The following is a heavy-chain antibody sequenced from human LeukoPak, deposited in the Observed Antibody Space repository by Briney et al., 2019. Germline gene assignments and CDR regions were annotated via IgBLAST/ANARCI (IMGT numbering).Heavy chain of an antibody. CDR2: IYYSGST. CDR1: GGSISSYY. D-gene: IGHD4-17*01. CDR3: ARGVGDGDYGDY. V-gene: IGHV4-59*01. J-gene: IGHJ4*02. Sequence: KPSETLSLTCTVSGGSISSYYWSWIRQPPGKGLEWIGYIYYSGSTNYNPSLKSRVTISVDTSKNQFSLKLSSVTAADTAVYYCARGVGDGDYGDYWGQGTLVTVSS.